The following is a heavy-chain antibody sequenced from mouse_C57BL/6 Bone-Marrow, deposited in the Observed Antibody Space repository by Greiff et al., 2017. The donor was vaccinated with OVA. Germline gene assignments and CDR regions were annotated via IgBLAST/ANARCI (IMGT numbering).Heavy chain of an antibody. D-gene: IGHD2-1*01. Sequence: QVQLQQPGAELVMPGASVKLSCKASGYTFTSYWMHWVKQRPGQGLEWIGEIDPSDSYTNYNQQFKGKSTLTVDKSSSTAYMQLSSLTSEDSAGYYCARHGTLYCNYIYYYAMDYWGQGTSVTVSS. V-gene: IGHV1-69*01. J-gene: IGHJ4*01. CDR1: GYTFTSYW. CDR3: ARHGTLYCNYIYYYAMDY. CDR2: IDPSDSYT.